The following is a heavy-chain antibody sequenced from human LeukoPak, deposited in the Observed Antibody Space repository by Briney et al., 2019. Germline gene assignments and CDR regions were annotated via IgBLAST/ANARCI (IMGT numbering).Heavy chain of an antibody. CDR3: ARVRRVVVPAAIVFYYMDV. CDR1: GYTFTSYG. D-gene: IGHD2-2*01. Sequence: ASVKVSRKASGYTFTSYGISWVRQAPGQGLEWMGWISAYNGNTNYAQKLQGRVTMTTDTSTSTAYMELRSLRSDDTAVYYCARVRRVVVPAAIVFYYMDVWGKGTTVTVSS. V-gene: IGHV1-18*01. J-gene: IGHJ6*03. CDR2: ISAYNGNT.